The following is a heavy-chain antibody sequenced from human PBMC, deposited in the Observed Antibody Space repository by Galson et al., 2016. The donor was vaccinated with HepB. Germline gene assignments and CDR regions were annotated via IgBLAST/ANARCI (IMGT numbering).Heavy chain of an antibody. CDR1: GGSISSSSYN. J-gene: IGHJ5*02. D-gene: IGHD4-17*01. Sequence: SETLSLTCTVSGGSISSSSYNWGWIRQPPGKGLEWIGIIYYSGSSYYTPSLKSRVTISVDTSNNQFSLKLTSVTAADAAVYYWGAHRRYGDRPGTWFDPWGQGTLVTVSS. CDR3: GAHRRYGDRPGTWFDP. V-gene: IGHV4-39*07. CDR2: IYYSGSS.